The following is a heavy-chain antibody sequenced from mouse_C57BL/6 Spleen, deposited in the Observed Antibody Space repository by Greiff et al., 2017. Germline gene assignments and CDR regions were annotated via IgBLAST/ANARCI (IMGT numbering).Heavy chain of an antibody. D-gene: IGHD2-3*01. CDR1: GYAFSSSW. J-gene: IGHJ2*01. CDR2: IYPGDGDT. CDR3: ARGGYDGYYCDY. V-gene: IGHV1-82*01. Sequence: QVQLQQSGPELVKPGASVKISCKASGYAFSSSWMNWVKQRPGKGLEWIGRIYPGDGDTNYNGKFKGKATLTADKSSSTAYMQLSSLTSEDSAVYFWARGGYDGYYCDYWGQGTTLTVSS.